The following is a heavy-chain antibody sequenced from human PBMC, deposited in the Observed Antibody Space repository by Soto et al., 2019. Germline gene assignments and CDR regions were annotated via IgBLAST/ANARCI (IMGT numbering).Heavy chain of an antibody. Sequence: GESLKISCKGSGYNFNIYWIAWVRHMPGKGLEWMGIIYPGDSDTRYSPSFQGQVTISVDKSINTAYLQWTGLKASDTAMYYCARQDGLGIYLLDYWGRGTLVTVSS. D-gene: IGHD3-10*01. J-gene: IGHJ4*01. V-gene: IGHV5-51*01. CDR1: GYNFNIYW. CDR3: ARQDGLGIYLLDY. CDR2: IYPGDSDT.